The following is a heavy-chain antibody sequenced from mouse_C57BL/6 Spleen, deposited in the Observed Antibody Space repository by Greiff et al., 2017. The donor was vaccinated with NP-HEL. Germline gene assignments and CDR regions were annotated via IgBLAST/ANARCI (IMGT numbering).Heavy chain of an antibody. CDR2: IRLKSDNYAT. J-gene: IGHJ2*01. CDR1: GFTFSNYW. V-gene: IGHV6-3*01. D-gene: IGHD2-2*01. Sequence: EVKVEESGGGLVQPGGSMKLSCVASGFTFSNYWMNWVRQSPEKGLEWVAQIRLKSDNYATHYAESVKGRFTISRDDSKSSVYLQMNNLRAEDTGIYYCTGLWLRRDYFDYWGQGTTLTVSS. CDR3: TGLWLRRDYFDY.